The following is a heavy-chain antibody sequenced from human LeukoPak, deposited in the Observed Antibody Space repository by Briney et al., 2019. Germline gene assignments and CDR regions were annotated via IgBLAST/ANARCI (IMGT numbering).Heavy chain of an antibody. CDR1: GYTFTGYD. CDR2: INPNSGGT. D-gene: IGHD6-13*01. J-gene: IGHJ4*02. CDR3: ARVHSATAAVFSY. Sequence: ASVKVSCKASGYTFTGYDMHWVGQAPGQGLEWMGRINPNSGGTNYAQKFQGRVTMTRDTSISTAYMELSRLRSDDTAVYYCARVHSATAAVFSYWGQGTLVTVSS. V-gene: IGHV1-2*06.